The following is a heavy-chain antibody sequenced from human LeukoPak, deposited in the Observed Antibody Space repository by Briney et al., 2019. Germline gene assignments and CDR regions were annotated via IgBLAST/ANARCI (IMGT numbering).Heavy chain of an antibody. V-gene: IGHV4-4*07. Sequence: PLETLSLTCTVSGGSISSYYWSWIRQPAGKGLEWIGRIYTSGSTNYNPSLKSRVTMSVDTSKNQFSLKLSSVTAADTAVYYCARDRAYSGSYYGPYYYYMDVWGKGTTVTVSS. CDR1: GGSISSYY. J-gene: IGHJ6*03. D-gene: IGHD1-26*01. CDR2: IYTSGST. CDR3: ARDRAYSGSYYGPYYYYMDV.